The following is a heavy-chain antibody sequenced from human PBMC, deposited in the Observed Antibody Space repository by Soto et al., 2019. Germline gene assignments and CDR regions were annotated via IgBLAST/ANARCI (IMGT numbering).Heavy chain of an antibody. CDR1: GGSISSGDYY. V-gene: IGHV4-30-4*01. J-gene: IGHJ4*02. CDR3: AIGVTPYYFDY. D-gene: IGHD5-18*01. CDR2: IYYSGST. Sequence: PSETLSLTCTVSGGSISSGDYYWSWIRQPPGKGLEWIGYIYYSGSTYYNPSLKSRVTISVDTSKNQFSLKLSSVTAADTAVYYCAIGVTPYYFDYWGQGTLVTVSS.